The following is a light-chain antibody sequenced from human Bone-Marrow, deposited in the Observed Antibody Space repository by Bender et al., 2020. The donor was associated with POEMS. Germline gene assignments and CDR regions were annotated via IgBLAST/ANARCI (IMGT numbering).Light chain of an antibody. J-gene: IGLJ3*02. V-gene: IGLV2-11*01. Sequence: QSALTQPLSVSGSPGQSVTISCAGTSNDIGNYNYVSWYQHNPGKAPKLIIYDVTRRPSGVPDRFSGSKSGNTASLTISGLQTDDEAIYYCCSYETWNTWVFGGGTKLTVL. CDR1: SNDIGNYNY. CDR2: DVT. CDR3: CSYETWNTWV.